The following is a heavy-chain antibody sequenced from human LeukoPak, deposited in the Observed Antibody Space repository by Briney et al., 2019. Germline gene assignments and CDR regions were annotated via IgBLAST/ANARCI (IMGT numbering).Heavy chain of an antibody. D-gene: IGHD3-3*01. Sequence: QPGGSLRLSCAASGFTFSSYAMSWVRQAPGKGLEWVAIIWYDGSNKYYADSVKGRFTISRDNSKNTLSLQMNSLRAEDTAVYYCARDTYESAEFDYWGQGTLVTVSS. J-gene: IGHJ4*02. CDR2: IWYDGSNK. CDR3: ARDTYESAEFDY. CDR1: GFTFSSYA. V-gene: IGHV3-33*08.